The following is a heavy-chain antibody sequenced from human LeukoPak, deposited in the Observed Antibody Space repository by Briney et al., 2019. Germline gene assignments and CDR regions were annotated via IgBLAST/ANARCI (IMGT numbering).Heavy chain of an antibody. D-gene: IGHD6-19*01. CDR3: AKDHGLRVAGLVY. V-gene: IGHV3-30*18. CDR1: GFTFSSYG. J-gene: IGHJ4*02. Sequence: PGGSLTLSCAASGFTFSSYGMHWVRQAPGKGLEWVALISYDGSHKYYADSVKGQFTISRDNSKNMLYLQMNSLRAGDTAVYYCAKDHGLRVAGLVYWGQGTLVTVSS. CDR2: ISYDGSHK.